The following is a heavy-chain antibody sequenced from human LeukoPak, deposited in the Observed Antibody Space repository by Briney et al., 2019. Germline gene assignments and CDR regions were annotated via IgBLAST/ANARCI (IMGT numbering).Heavy chain of an antibody. Sequence: GGSLRLSCAASGFTFSTYSMNWVRHAPGKGLVWVSRINSDGSSTSYADSVKGRFTISRDNARNTLYLQMNSLRAEDTAVYYCARVRADYQDYYYYGMDVWGQGTTVTVSS. CDR3: ARVRADYQDYYYYGMDV. D-gene: IGHD4-11*01. CDR1: GFTFSTYS. J-gene: IGHJ6*02. V-gene: IGHV3-74*01. CDR2: INSDGSST.